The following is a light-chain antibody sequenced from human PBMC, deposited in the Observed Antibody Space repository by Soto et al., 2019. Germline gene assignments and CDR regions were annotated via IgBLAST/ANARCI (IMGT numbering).Light chain of an antibody. V-gene: IGLV8-61*01. CDR1: SGSVSTSYY. J-gene: IGLJ3*02. CDR2: STD. Sequence: QTVVTQESSFSVSPGGTVTLTCGLSSGSVSTSYYPGWFQQTPGQAPRTLIYSTDTRSSGVPDRFSGSILGNRAALTITGAQADDESDYYCVLFMGGAIPGVFGGGTKLTVL. CDR3: VLFMGGAIPGV.